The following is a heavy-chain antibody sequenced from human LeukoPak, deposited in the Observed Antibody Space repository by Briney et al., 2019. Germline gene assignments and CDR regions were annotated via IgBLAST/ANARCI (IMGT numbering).Heavy chain of an antibody. CDR3: AREADYYDQQAYNWFDP. J-gene: IGHJ5*02. CDR2: IIPIFGTA. Sequence: SVKVSCKASGGTFSSYAISWVRQAPGQELESMGRIIPIFGTANYAQKFQGRVTITTDESTSTAYMELSSLRSEDTAVYYCAREADYYDQQAYNWFDPWGQGTLVTVSS. V-gene: IGHV1-69*05. D-gene: IGHD3-22*01. CDR1: GGTFSSYA.